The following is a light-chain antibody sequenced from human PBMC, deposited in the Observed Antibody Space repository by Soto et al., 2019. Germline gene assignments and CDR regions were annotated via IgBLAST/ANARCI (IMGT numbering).Light chain of an antibody. J-gene: IGLJ2*01. V-gene: IGLV2-8*01. CDR1: SSDVGGYTY. CDR3: SSYAGSNNVV. Sequence: QSALTQPPSASGSPGQSVTISCTGTSSDVGGYTYVSWYQQHPGKAPKPMIYEVSKRPSGVPDRFSGSKSGNTASLTVSGLQAEDEADYYCSSYAGSNNVVFGGGTKLTVL. CDR2: EVS.